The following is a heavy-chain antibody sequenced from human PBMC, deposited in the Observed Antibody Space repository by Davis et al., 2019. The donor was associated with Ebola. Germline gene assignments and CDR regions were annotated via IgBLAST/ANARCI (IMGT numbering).Heavy chain of an antibody. CDR2: IRSKANSYAT. J-gene: IGHJ4*02. D-gene: IGHD2-2*01. CDR3: AKDVVPAALGLGYFDY. Sequence: GESLKISCAASGFTFSGSAMHWVRQASGKGLEWVGRIRSKANSYATAYAASVKGRFTISRDDSKNTAYLQMNSLRAEDTAVYYCAKDVVPAALGLGYFDYWGQGTLVTVSS. V-gene: IGHV3-73*01. CDR1: GFTFSGSA.